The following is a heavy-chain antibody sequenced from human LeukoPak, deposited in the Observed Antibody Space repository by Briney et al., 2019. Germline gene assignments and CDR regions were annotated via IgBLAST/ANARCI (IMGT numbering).Heavy chain of an antibody. Sequence: GGSLRLSCAASGFTFSSYSMNWVRQAPGKGLEWVSSISSSSSYIYYADSVKGRFTISRDNAKNSLYLQMNSLRAEDTAVYYCAKWATGTTYRGYFDYWGQGTLVTVSS. CDR2: ISSSSSYI. CDR3: AKWATGTTYRGYFDY. D-gene: IGHD1-1*01. J-gene: IGHJ4*02. CDR1: GFTFSSYS. V-gene: IGHV3-21*01.